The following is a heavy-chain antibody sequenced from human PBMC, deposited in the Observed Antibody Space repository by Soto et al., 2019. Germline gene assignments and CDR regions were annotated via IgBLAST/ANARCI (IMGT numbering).Heavy chain of an antibody. CDR2: IYWNDEE. CDR1: GFSPTTGVG. V-gene: IGHV2-5*01. J-gene: IGHJ5*02. CDR3: AHRVNMVRGPYNYLVP. D-gene: IGHD3-10*01. Sequence: SGPTLVNPTQTLTLTCSFSGFSPTTGVGVGWIRQPPGKALEWLAIIYWNDEELYNPSLKTRLTITKDTSKNQVVLTVTDMDPVDTATYYCAHRVNMVRGPYNYLVPWGQGTLVTVSS.